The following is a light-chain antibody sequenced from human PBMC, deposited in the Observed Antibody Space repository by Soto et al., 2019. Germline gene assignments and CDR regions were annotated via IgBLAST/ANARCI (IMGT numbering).Light chain of an antibody. CDR3: QQYNHWPLT. J-gene: IGKJ4*01. V-gene: IGKV3-15*01. CDR2: GAS. CDR1: QSVSSD. Sequence: EVVMTQSPVTLSVSPGERATLSCRASQSVSSDLAWYQQKPGQAPRLLIYGASTRATAIPARFSGSGSGTEFTLTISSLQSEDFVVYYCQQYNHWPLTFGGGTKVDIK.